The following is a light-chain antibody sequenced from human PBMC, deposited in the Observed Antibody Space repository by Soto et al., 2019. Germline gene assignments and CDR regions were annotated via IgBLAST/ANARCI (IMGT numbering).Light chain of an antibody. V-gene: IGKV1-9*01. CDR3: QHLNSYPP. CDR1: QGIRSY. Sequence: IQLTQSPSSLSASVGDRVTITCRASQGIRSYLAWYQQKPGKAPKLLIYAASTLQSGVPSRFSGSGFGTDFTLTISSLQPEDFATYYCQHLNSYPPFGHGTKVDIK. CDR2: AAS. J-gene: IGKJ3*01.